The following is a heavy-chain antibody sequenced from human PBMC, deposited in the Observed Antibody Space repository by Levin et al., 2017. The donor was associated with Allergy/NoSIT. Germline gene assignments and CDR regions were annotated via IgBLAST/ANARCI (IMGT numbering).Heavy chain of an antibody. Sequence: SQTLSLTCSVSGDSISRGFYYLSWIRQPAGEGLDWIGRIYVTGSTTYSPSLKSRATISLDSPNDHVSLKTNSVTAADTAVYYCARDLEGFSGYKPYCYTAVWGKGTTVTVSS. V-gene: IGHV4-61*02. CDR1: GDSISRGFYY. CDR2: IYVTGST. J-gene: IGHJ6*03. CDR3: ARDLEGFSGYKPYCYTAV. D-gene: IGHD5-12*01.